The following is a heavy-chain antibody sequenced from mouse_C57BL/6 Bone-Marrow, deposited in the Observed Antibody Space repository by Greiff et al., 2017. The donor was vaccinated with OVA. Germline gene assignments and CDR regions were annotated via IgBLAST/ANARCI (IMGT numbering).Heavy chain of an antibody. D-gene: IGHD1-1*01. J-gene: IGHJ3*01. V-gene: IGHV3-6*01. CDR2: ISYDGSN. CDR3: AIYYYGSSYGFAY. Sequence: ESGPGLVKPSQSLSLTCSVTGYSITSGYYWNWIRQFPVNKLEWMGYISYDGSNNYNPSLKNRISITRDTSKNQFFLKLNSVTTEDTATYYCAIYYYGSSYGFAYWGQGTLVTVSA. CDR1: GYSITSGYY.